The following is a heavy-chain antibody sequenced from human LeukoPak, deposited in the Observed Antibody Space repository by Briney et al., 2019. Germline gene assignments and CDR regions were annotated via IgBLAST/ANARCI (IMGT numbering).Heavy chain of an antibody. V-gene: IGHV1-8*01. CDR2: MNPNSGNT. D-gene: IGHD2-15*01. J-gene: IGHJ3*02. CDR3: AREGEDCSGGSCLNDAFDI. Sequence: ASVKVSCKASGNTFTSYDINWVRQATGQGLEWMGWMNPNSGNTGYAQKFQGRVTMTRDTSISTAYMELSRLRSDDTAVYYCAREGEDCSGGSCLNDAFDIWGQGTMVTVSS. CDR1: GNTFTSYD.